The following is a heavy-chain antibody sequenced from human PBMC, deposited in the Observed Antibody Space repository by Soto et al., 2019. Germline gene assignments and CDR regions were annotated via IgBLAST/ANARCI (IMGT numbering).Heavy chain of an antibody. D-gene: IGHD3-10*01. CDR2: INPNSGNI. CDR1: GDDFTTYD. V-gene: IGHV1-8*01. CDR3: ARGRASGSYYLLDY. J-gene: IGHJ4*02. Sequence: ASVKVSCNASGDDFTTYDSNWVRQSTGHGLEWMGWINPNSGNICYAQLLQGRVTMTRDTAIRTAYMEVSSLRAEDTAVYYCARGRASGSYYLLDYWGQGTLVTVSS.